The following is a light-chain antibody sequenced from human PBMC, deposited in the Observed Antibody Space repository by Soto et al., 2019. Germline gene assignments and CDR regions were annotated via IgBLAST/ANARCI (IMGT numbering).Light chain of an antibody. J-gene: IGLJ1*01. CDR2: EVN. V-gene: IGLV2-8*01. CDR3: SSYAGSSNV. CDR1: SSDVGGYNY. Sequence: QSALTQPPSASGSAGQSVSMSCTGTSSDVGGYNYVSWYQQHPGKPPKLMIYEVNKRPSGVPDRFSGSKSGNTASLTVSGLQAEDEADYYCSSYAGSSNVFGTGTKVTVL.